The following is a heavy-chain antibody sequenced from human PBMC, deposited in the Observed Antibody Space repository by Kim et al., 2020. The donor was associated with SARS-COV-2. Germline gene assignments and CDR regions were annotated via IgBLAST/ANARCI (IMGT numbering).Heavy chain of an antibody. V-gene: IGHV4-34*01. J-gene: IGHJ6*03. CDR2: INHSGAT. D-gene: IGHD2-2*01. CDR1: GGSLSGYS. CDR3: ARGHLVVVPAPFLGLGPMHYYYNLDV. Sequence: SETLSLTCAVYGGSLSGYSWNWIRQPPGKGLEWIGEINHSGATNYSPSLKSRVTMSMDTSKNQFSLRLSSVTAADTAVYYCARGHLVVVPAPFLGLGPMHYYYNLDVWGRGTTVTVSS.